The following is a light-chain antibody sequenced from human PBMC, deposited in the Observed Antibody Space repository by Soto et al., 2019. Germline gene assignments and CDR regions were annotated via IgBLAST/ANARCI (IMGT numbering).Light chain of an antibody. CDR3: ASWDDSLNGLL. Sequence: QSVLTQPPSASGTPGQRVTISCSGSSSTIGINAVNWYQQLPGTAPKLLMYDNNQRPSGVPDRVSGSKSGTSASLAISGLQSDDEADYYCASWDDSLNGLLFGTGTKVTVL. CDR1: SSTIGINA. CDR2: DNN. J-gene: IGLJ1*01. V-gene: IGLV1-44*01.